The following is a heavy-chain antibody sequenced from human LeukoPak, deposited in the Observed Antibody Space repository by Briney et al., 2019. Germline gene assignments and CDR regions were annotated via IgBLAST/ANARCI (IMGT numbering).Heavy chain of an antibody. CDR1: GGSISSSSHY. Sequence: PSETLSLTCTVSGGSISSSSHYWGWIRQPPGKGLEWIGSMYYSGSTYYNPSLKSRVTISVDTSKNQFSLKLSSVTAADTAVYYCARTIVRAPDYWGQGTLVTVSS. CDR2: MYYSGST. V-gene: IGHV4-39*01. CDR3: ARTIVRAPDY. D-gene: IGHD1-26*01. J-gene: IGHJ4*02.